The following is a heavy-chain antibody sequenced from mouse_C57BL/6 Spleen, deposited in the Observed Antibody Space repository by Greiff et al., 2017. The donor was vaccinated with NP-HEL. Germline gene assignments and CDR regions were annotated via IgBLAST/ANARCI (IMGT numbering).Heavy chain of an antibody. CDR3: ARWKIYYEMDY. Sequence: QVHVKQSGAELARPGASVKMSCKASGYTFTSYTMHWVKQRPGQGLEWIGYINPSSGYTKYNQKFKDKATLTADKSSSTAYMQLSSLTSEDSAVYYCARWKIYYEMDYWGQGTSVTVSS. CDR1: GYTFTSYT. V-gene: IGHV1-4*01. J-gene: IGHJ4*01. CDR2: INPSSGYT.